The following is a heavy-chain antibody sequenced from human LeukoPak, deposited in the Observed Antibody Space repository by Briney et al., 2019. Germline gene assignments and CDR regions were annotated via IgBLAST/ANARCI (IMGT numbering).Heavy chain of an antibody. V-gene: IGHV4-59*01. Sequence: SETLSLTCTVSGGSISSYYWSWIRQPPGKGLEWIGYIYYSGSTNYNPSLESRVTISVDTSKNQFSLKLSSVTAADTAVYYCARDRPSEYCRGDCPPQGYFDLWGRGTLFTVSS. CDR3: ARDRPSEYCRGDCPPQGYFDL. CDR1: GGSISSYY. D-gene: IGHD2-21*02. J-gene: IGHJ2*01. CDR2: IYYSGST.